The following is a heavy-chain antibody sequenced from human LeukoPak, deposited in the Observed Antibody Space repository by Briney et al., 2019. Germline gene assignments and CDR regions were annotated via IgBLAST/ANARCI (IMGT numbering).Heavy chain of an antibody. CDR2: IYYRGST. D-gene: IGHD1-26*01. CDR1: GGSITSYF. J-gene: IGHJ4*02. Sequence: SETLSLTCTVSGGSITSYFWSWLRQPPGKGLEWIGYIYYRGSTTYNPSLKSRVTMSVDTSKNQFSLKLSSMTAADTAVYYCARGLGSYSYYFDYWGQGTLVTVSS. V-gene: IGHV4-59*01. CDR3: ARGLGSYSYYFDY.